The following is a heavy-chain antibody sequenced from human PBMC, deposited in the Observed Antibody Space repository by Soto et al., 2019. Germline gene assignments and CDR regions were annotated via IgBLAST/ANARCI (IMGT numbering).Heavy chain of an antibody. V-gene: IGHV4-34*01. CDR3: ARDKITGLFDY. CDR1: GGSISGYY. J-gene: IGHJ4*02. CDR2: INHSGST. D-gene: IGHD2-8*02. Sequence: SETLSLTCAVYGGSISGYYWSWIRQPPGKGLEWIGEINHSGSTNYNPSLKSRVTISVDTSKNQFSLKLTSVTAADTAVYYCARDKITGLFDYWGQGTLVTVSS.